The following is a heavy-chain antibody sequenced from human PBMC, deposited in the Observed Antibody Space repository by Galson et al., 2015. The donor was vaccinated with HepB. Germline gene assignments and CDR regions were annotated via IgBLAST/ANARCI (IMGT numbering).Heavy chain of an antibody. CDR1: GFTFSSYA. Sequence: SLRLSCAASGFTFSSYAMHWVRQAPGKGLEWVAVISYDGSNKYYADSVKGRFTISRDNSKNTLYLQMNSLRAEDTAVYYCASSDSSDYSACGYWGQRTLVTVSS. J-gene: IGHJ4*02. CDR2: ISYDGSNK. CDR3: ASSDSSDYSACGY. D-gene: IGHD3-22*01. V-gene: IGHV3-30*04.